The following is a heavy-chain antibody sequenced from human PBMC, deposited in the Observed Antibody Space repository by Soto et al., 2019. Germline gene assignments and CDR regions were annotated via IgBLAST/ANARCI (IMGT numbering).Heavy chain of an antibody. CDR3: AFSPRREIVVVPAARPYYYYGMDV. Sequence: QVQLVESGGGVVQPGRSLRLSCAASGFTFSSYGMHWVRQAPGKGLEWVAVIWYDGSNKYYADSVKGRFTISRDNSKNTLYLQMNSLRAEDTAVYYCAFSPRREIVVVPAARPYYYYGMDVWGQGTTVTVSS. D-gene: IGHD2-2*01. V-gene: IGHV3-33*01. J-gene: IGHJ6*02. CDR2: IWYDGSNK. CDR1: GFTFSSYG.